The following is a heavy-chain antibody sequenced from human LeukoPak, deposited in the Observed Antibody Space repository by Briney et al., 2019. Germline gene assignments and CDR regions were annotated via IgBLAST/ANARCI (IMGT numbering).Heavy chain of an antibody. V-gene: IGHV1-46*01. D-gene: IGHD3-10*01. CDR2: INPSGGNT. CDR3: ARHVLLWFGGHEGAFDI. Sequence: ASVKVSCKASGYTFTSYYMHWVRQAPGQGLEWMGIINPSGGNTNYAQKLQGRVTMTTDTSTSTAYMELRSLRSDDTAVYYCARHVLLWFGGHEGAFDIWGQGTMVTVSS. CDR1: GYTFTSYY. J-gene: IGHJ3*02.